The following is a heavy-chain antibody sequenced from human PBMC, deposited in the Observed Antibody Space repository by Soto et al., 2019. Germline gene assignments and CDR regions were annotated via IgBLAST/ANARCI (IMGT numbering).Heavy chain of an antibody. V-gene: IGHV3-11*01. CDR1: GSTFNDY. D-gene: IGHD1-26*01. Sequence: QLQLAESGGGLVRPGGSLTLSCVVSGSTFNDYMSWIRQAPGRGLEWVSYISTAGDYVTYADSVRGRFTMSRDNAKNSLYLQMHPRRAEDTGVYFCVTTRGRGAGGAFVVWGQGTLVTVSS. J-gene: IGHJ4*02. CDR2: ISTAGDYV. CDR3: VTTRGRGAGGAFVV.